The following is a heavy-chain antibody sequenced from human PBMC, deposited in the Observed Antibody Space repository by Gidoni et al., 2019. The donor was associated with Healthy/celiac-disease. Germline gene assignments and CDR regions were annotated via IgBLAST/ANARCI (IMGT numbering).Heavy chain of an antibody. CDR1: GFTFSSYA. D-gene: IGHD3-22*01. CDR2: ISYDGSNK. J-gene: IGHJ3*02. Sequence: QVQLVESGGGVVQPGRSLRLSCAASGFTFSSYAMHWVGQAPGKGLEWVAVISYDGSNKYYADSVKGRFTISRDNSKNTLYLQMNSLRAEDTAVYYCARAGVVVILRGAFDIWGQGTMVTVSS. CDR3: ARAGVVVILRGAFDI. V-gene: IGHV3-30-3*01.